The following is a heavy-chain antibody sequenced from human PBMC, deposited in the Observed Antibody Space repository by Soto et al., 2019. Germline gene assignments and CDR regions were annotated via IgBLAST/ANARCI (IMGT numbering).Heavy chain of an antibody. CDR3: AREGWYYFDY. J-gene: IGHJ4*02. CDR2: ISYDGSNK. Sequence: PGGSLRLSCAASGFTFSSYAMHWVRQAPGKGLEWVAVISYDGSNKYYADSVKGRFTISRDNSKNTLYLQMNSLRAEDTAVYYCAREGWYYFDYWGQGTLVTVSS. D-gene: IGHD6-19*01. CDR1: GFTFSSYA. V-gene: IGHV3-30-3*01.